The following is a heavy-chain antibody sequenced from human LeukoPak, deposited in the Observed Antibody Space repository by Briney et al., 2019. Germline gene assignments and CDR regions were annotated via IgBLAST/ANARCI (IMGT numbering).Heavy chain of an antibody. CDR1: GFTFSAYW. J-gene: IGHJ4*02. Sequence: PGGSLRLSCAASGFTFSAYWMHWVRQAPGKGLVWVSRINSDGFSIAYADSVKGRFTISRDNAKNTLYLHMNSLRAEDTAVYYCARGGYHAYYLDYWGQGSLVTVSS. CDR3: ARGGYHAYYLDY. V-gene: IGHV3-74*01. CDR2: INSDGFSI. D-gene: IGHD5-18*01.